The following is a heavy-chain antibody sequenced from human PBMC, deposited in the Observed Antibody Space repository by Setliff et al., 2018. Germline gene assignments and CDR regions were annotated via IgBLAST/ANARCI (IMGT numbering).Heavy chain of an antibody. J-gene: IGHJ4*02. CDR3: AREGEAGNFDY. V-gene: IGHV4-38-2*02. D-gene: IGHD6-19*01. Sequence: TSETLSLTCAVSGYSISSGYYWGWIRQPPGKGLEWIGSIYHSGSTYYNPSLKSRVTISVDTSKNQFSLKLSSVTAADTAVYYCAREGEAGNFDYWGQGALVTVSS. CDR2: IYHSGST. CDR1: GYSISSGYY.